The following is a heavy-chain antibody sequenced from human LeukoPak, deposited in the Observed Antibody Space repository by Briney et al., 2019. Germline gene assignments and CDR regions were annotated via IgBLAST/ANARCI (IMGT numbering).Heavy chain of an antibody. Sequence: PGGSLRLSCAASGFTFSSYGMHWVRQAPGKGLEWVAVISYDGSNKYYADSVKGRFTISRDNSKNTLYLQMNSLRAEDTAVYYCAKELYSGSYYVRDTTLLNDYWGQGTLVTVSS. J-gene: IGHJ4*02. CDR3: AKELYSGSYYVRDTTLLNDY. CDR2: ISYDGSNK. V-gene: IGHV3-30*18. D-gene: IGHD1-26*01. CDR1: GFTFSSYG.